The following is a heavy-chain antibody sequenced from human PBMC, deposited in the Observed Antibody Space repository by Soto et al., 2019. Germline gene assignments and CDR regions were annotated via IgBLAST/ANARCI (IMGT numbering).Heavy chain of an antibody. CDR3: ARQKKFLCCGGPNDY. CDR2: IYSGGNT. CDR1: QFTVSTSY. J-gene: IGHJ4*02. V-gene: IGHV3-66*04. D-gene: IGHD2-15*01. Sequence: EVQLVESGGGLVQPGGSLRLSCAASQFTVSTSYMSWVRQAPGKGLEWVSVIYSGGNTYYADSVKGRFTISRDTSKNTLYLQMNSLRAEDTAVYYCARQKKFLCCGGPNDYWGQGTLVTVSS.